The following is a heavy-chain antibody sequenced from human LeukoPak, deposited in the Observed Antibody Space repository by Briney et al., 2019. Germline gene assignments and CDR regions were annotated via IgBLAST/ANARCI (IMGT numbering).Heavy chain of an antibody. Sequence: GASVKVSCKASGYTFTSYDINWVRQATGQGLEWMGWMNPNSGNTGYAQKFQGRVTMTRNTSISTAYMELSSLRSEDTAVYYCARGGPTGTRIHYYDSSGYLSDYWGQGTLLTVSS. V-gene: IGHV1-8*01. CDR1: GYTFTSYD. CDR2: MNPNSGNT. CDR3: ARGGPTGTRIHYYDSSGYLSDY. D-gene: IGHD3-22*01. J-gene: IGHJ4*02.